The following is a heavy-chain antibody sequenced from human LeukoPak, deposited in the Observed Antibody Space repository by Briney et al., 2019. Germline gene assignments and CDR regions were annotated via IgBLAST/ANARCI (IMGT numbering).Heavy chain of an antibody. J-gene: IGHJ5*02. CDR3: ARGRSGPWLVVTAIGWYWFDP. CDR1: GYTFTSYA. Sequence: GASVKVSCKASGYTFTSYAMHWVRQAPGQRLEWMGWINAGNGNTKYSQKFQGRVTITRGTSASTAYMELSSLRSEDTAVYYCARGRSGPWLVVTAIGWYWFDPWGQGTLVTVSS. CDR2: INAGNGNT. V-gene: IGHV1-3*01. D-gene: IGHD2-21*02.